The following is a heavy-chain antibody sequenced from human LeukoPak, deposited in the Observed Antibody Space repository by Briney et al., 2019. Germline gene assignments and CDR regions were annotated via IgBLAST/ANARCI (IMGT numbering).Heavy chain of an antibody. CDR2: INTNTGNP. CDR1: GYTFTGYY. J-gene: IGHJ6*02. Sequence: ASVKVSCKASGYTFTGYYIHWVRQAPGQGLEWMGWINTNTGNPTYAQGFTGRFVFSLDTSVSTAYLQISSLKAEDTAVYYCAREFGGVRDILTDYGMDVWGQGTTVTVSS. V-gene: IGHV7-4-1*02. CDR3: AREFGGVRDILTDYGMDV. D-gene: IGHD3-9*01.